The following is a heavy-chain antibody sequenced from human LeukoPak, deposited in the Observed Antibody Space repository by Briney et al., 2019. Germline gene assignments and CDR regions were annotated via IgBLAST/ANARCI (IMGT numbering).Heavy chain of an antibody. D-gene: IGHD2-15*01. Sequence: SETLSLTCAVYGGSFSGHYWSWIRQPPGKGLEWIGEINHSGSTNYNPSLKSRVTISVDTSKNQFSLKLSSVTAADTAVYYCASAMVAIDYWGQGTLVTVSS. CDR2: INHSGST. J-gene: IGHJ4*02. V-gene: IGHV4-34*01. CDR3: ASAMVAIDY. CDR1: GGSFSGHY.